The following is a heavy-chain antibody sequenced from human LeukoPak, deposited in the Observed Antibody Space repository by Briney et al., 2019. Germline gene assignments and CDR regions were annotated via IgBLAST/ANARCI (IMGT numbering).Heavy chain of an antibody. D-gene: IGHD3-16*01. CDR1: GGSISSGGYY. Sequence: LSLTCTVSGGSISSGGYYWSWIRQHPGKGLEWIGYIYYSGSTYYNPSLKSRVTISVDTSKNQFSLKLSSVTAADTAVYYCTRGAGWLIDYWGQGILVTVSS. CDR3: TRGAGWLIDY. CDR2: IYYSGST. V-gene: IGHV4-31*03. J-gene: IGHJ4*02.